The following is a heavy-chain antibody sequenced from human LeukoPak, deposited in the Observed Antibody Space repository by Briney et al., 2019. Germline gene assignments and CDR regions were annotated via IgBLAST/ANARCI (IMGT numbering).Heavy chain of an antibody. D-gene: IGHD6-13*01. J-gene: IGHJ4*02. CDR1: GFTFSSYA. Sequence: GGSLRLSCAASGFTFSSYAMHWVRQAPGKGLEWVAVISYDGSNKYYVDSVKGRFTISRDNSKNTLYLQMNSLRAEDTAVYYCASIAAAGSSFDYWGQGTLVTVSS. CDR3: ASIAAAGSSFDY. CDR2: ISYDGSNK. V-gene: IGHV3-30*04.